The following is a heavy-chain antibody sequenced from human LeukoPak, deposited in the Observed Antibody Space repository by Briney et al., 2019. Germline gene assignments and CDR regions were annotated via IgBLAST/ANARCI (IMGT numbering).Heavy chain of an antibody. D-gene: IGHD5-24*01. V-gene: IGHV3-7*01. CDR3: AREMATTNFYFDY. CDR2: IKQDGSEK. J-gene: IGHJ4*02. Sequence: GGSLRLSCAASGFTFSSYWMSWVRQAPGKGLEWVADIKQDGSEKYYVDSVKGRFTISRDNAKNSLHLQMNSLRAEDTAVYYCAREMATTNFYFDYWGQGTLVTVSS. CDR1: GFTFSSYW.